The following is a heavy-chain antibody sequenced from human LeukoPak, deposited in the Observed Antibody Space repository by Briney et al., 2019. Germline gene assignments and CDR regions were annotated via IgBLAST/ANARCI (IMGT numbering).Heavy chain of an antibody. V-gene: IGHV3-48*01. Sequence: GGSLRLSCAASGFTFSSYSMNWVRQAPGKGLEWVSYISSSSSTIYYADSVKGRFTISRDNAKNSLYLQMNSLRAEDTAVYYCASMEYSSSLGKLWDYWGQGTLVTVSS. D-gene: IGHD6-6*01. CDR2: ISSSSSTI. J-gene: IGHJ4*02. CDR1: GFTFSSYS. CDR3: ASMEYSSSLGKLWDY.